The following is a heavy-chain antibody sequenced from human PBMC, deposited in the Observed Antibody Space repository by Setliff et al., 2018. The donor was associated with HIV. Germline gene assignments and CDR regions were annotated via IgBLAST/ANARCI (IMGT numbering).Heavy chain of an antibody. CDR2: INTYTANP. CDR3: ARSRSTRDAFDI. CDR1: GYTFTSYA. D-gene: IGHD1-1*01. J-gene: IGHJ3*02. V-gene: IGHV7-4-1*02. Sequence: GASVKVSCKAFGYTFTSYALNWVRQAPGQGLEWMGWINTYTANPMYAQGFTGRFTISRDYASNSLYLEMNSLRVEDTAIYYCARSRSTRDAFDIWGQGTMVTVSS.